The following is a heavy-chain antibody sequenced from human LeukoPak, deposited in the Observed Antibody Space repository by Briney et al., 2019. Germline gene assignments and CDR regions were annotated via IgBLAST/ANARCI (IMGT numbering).Heavy chain of an antibody. D-gene: IGHD1-26*01. J-gene: IGHJ4*02. CDR2: IKSKTDGGTT. V-gene: IGHV3-15*01. Sequence: PGGSLRLSCAASGFTFSNAWMSWVRQAPGKGLEWVGRIKSKTDGGTTDYAAPVKGRFTISRDDSKNTLYLQMNSLKTEDTAVYYCTTTSGEVGANDYWGQGTLVTVSS. CDR3: TTTSGEVGANDY. CDR1: GFTFSNAW.